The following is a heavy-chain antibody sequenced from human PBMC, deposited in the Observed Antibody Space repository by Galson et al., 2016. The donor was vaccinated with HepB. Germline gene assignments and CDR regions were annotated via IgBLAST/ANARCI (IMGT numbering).Heavy chain of an antibody. Sequence: SLRLSCAASGFTFSTCGMHWVRQAPGKGLEWVAVISYGGNNKYYADSVKGRFTISSDHSRNTLYLQMNSLRAEETALYYCAKDDSCYDGSGSYSSLKYYYFYGVDVWGQGTTVTVSS. CDR1: GFTFSTCG. CDR2: ISYGGNNK. D-gene: IGHD3-10*01. J-gene: IGHJ6*02. V-gene: IGHV3-30*18. CDR3: AKDDSCYDGSGSYSSLKYYYFYGVDV.